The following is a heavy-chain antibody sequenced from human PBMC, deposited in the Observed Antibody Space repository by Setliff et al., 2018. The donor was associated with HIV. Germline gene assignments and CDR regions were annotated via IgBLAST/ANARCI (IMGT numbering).Heavy chain of an antibody. CDR3: AKDRGPYGSDY. V-gene: IGHV3-23*01. CDR2: ISTSSNTK. Sequence: GGSLRLSCAASGFTFNNYAMNWVRQAPGKGLEWVSVISTSSNTKHYAAAVKGRFTISRDNSKNTLYLQMNSLRAEDTAVYYCAKDRGPYGSDYWGQGTLVTVSS. J-gene: IGHJ4*02. CDR1: GFTFNNYA. D-gene: IGHD4-17*01.